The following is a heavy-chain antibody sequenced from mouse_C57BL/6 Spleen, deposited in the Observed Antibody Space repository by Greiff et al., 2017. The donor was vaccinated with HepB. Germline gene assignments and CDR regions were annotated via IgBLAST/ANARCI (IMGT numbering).Heavy chain of an antibody. CDR3: ARGGIYGPEDY. J-gene: IGHJ2*01. V-gene: IGHV1-64*01. CDR2: IHPNSGST. D-gene: IGHD1-1*02. CDR1: GYTFTSYW. Sequence: QVQLQQPGAELVKPGASVKLSCKASGYTFTSYWMHWVKQRPGQGLEWIGMIHPNSGSTNYNEKFKSKATLTVDKSSSTAYMQLSSLTSEDSAVYYCARGGIYGPEDYWGQGTTLTVSS.